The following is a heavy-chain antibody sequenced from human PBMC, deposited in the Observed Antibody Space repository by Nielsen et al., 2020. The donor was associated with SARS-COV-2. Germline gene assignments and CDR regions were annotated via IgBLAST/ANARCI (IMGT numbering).Heavy chain of an antibody. Sequence: APVKVSCKASGYTFTSYGISWVRQAPGQGLEWMGWISAYNGNTNYAQKLQGRVTMTTDTSTSTAYMELRSLRSDDTAVYYCARDPGDEWLRLSYYYYGMDVWGQGTTVTVSS. V-gene: IGHV1-18*01. D-gene: IGHD5-12*01. J-gene: IGHJ6*02. CDR2: ISAYNGNT. CDR1: GYTFTSYG. CDR3: ARDPGDEWLRLSYYYYGMDV.